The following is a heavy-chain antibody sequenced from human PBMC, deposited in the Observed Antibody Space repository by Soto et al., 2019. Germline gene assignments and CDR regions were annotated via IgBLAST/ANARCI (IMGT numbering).Heavy chain of an antibody. J-gene: IGHJ6*02. D-gene: IGHD1-20*01. CDR1: GGSISSNW. CDR3: ARYKSNYYYGMDV. V-gene: IGHV4-59*01. Sequence: SETLSLTCTVSGGSISSNWWSWVRQPPGKGLEWIGYIYYSGSTTYNPSLKSRVTISVDTSKNQFSLKLSSVTAADMAVYYCARYKSNYYYGMDVWGQGTTVTAP. CDR2: IYYSGST.